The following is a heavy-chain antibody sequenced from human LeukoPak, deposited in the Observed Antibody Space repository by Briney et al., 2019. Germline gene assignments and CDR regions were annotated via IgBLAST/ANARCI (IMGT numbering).Heavy chain of an antibody. J-gene: IGHJ6*03. CDR2: IRSKAYGGTT. D-gene: IGHD3-3*01. CDR3: TRDAPPGYDFWSGYYRGISYYMDV. CDR1: GFTFGDYA. Sequence: GGSLRLSCTASGFTFGDYAMSWVRQAPGKGLEWVGFIRSKAYGGTTEYAASVKGRFTISRDDSKSIAYPQMNSLKTEDTAVYYCTRDAPPGYDFWSGYYRGISYYMDVWGKGTTVTVSS. V-gene: IGHV3-49*04.